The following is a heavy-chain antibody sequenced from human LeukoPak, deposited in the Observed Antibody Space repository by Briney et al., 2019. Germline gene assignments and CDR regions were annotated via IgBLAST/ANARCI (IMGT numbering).Heavy chain of an antibody. J-gene: IGHJ4*02. CDR2: LSGSGGST. Sequence: GGSLRLSCVVSGITLSNYGMSWVRQAPGKGLEWVAGLSGSGGSTNYADSVKGRFTISRDNPKNTLYLQMTSLRAEDTAVYFCAKRGVVIRDILVGSHKEAYYFDSWGQGALVTVSS. D-gene: IGHD2-15*01. V-gene: IGHV3-23*01. CDR1: GITLSNYG. CDR3: AKRGVVIRDILVGSHKEAYYFDS.